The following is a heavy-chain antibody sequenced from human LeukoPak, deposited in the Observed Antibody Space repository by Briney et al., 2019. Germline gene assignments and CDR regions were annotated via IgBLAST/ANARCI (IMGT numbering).Heavy chain of an antibody. J-gene: IGHJ4*02. Sequence: PSETLTLTCTVSGGSINSSTHYWAWIRQPPGKGLEWIGSIYSSGSASYNPSLKSRVTISVDTSKNQFSLNLISVTATDTAVYYCARPRDGYNFGYWGQGTLVTVSS. CDR2: IYSSGSA. V-gene: IGHV4-39*01. CDR3: ARPRDGYNFGY. CDR1: GGSINSSTHY. D-gene: IGHD5-12*01.